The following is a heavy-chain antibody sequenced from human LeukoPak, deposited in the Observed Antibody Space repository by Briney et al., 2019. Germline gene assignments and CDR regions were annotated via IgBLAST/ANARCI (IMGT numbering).Heavy chain of an antibody. Sequence: GGSLRPSCAASGFTFSSYAMSWVRQAPGKGLEWVSAISGSGGSTYYADSVKGRFTISRDNSKNTLYLQMNSLRAEDTAVYYCAKDGGGYYYYMDVWGKGTTVTVSS. CDR1: GFTFSSYA. V-gene: IGHV3-23*01. J-gene: IGHJ6*03. CDR3: AKDGGGYYYYMDV. CDR2: ISGSGGST. D-gene: IGHD3-16*01.